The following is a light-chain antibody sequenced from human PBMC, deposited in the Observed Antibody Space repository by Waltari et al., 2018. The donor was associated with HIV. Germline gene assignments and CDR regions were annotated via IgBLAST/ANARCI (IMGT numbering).Light chain of an antibody. J-gene: IGLJ3*02. Sequence: QSALTQPASVFGSPGQSITISCTGSSSDVGSHNFVSWYQQHPGKAPKSIIYEVSKRPSGVSNRFSGSESGNTASLTISGLQAEDEADYYCSSHVDFIEVMFGGGTKLTVL. CDR3: SSHVDFIEVM. CDR2: EVS. V-gene: IGLV2-23*02. CDR1: SSDVGSHNF.